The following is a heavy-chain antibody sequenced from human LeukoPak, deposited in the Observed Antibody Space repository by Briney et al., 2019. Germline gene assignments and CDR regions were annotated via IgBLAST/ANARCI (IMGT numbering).Heavy chain of an antibody. CDR1: GHTFTSYA. CDR3: ARVVGVGCYYYYYMDV. D-gene: IGHD1-26*01. Sequence: ASVKVSCKASGHTFTSYAMNWVRQAPGQGLEWMGWINTNTGNPTYAQGFTGRFVFSLDTSVSTAYLQISSLKAEDTAVYYCARVVGVGCYYYYYMDVWGKGSTVTVSS. V-gene: IGHV7-4-1*02. CDR2: INTNTGNP. J-gene: IGHJ6*03.